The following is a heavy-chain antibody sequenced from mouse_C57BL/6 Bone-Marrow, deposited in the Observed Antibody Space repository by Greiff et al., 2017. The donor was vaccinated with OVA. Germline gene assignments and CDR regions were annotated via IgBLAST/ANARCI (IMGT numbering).Heavy chain of an antibody. CDR2: IGPGSGST. V-gene: IGHV1-77*01. Sequence: QVQLQQSGAELVKPGASVKISCKASGYTFTDYYINWVKQRPGQGLEWIGKIGPGSGSTYYNEKFKGKATLTADKSSSTAYMQLSSLTSEDSAVYFCARMDYYGSSWDWFAYWGQGTLVTVSA. D-gene: IGHD1-1*01. J-gene: IGHJ3*01. CDR1: GYTFTDYY. CDR3: ARMDYYGSSWDWFAY.